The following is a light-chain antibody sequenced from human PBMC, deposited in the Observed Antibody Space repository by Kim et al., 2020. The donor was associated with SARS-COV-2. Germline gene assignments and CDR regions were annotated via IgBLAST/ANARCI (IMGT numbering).Light chain of an antibody. V-gene: IGKV3-11*01. CDR1: QSVSSY. CDR2: DAS. CDR3: QQRSNWPPST. J-gene: IGKJ2*02. Sequence: LHPGDRATHPCRARQSVSSYLAWYQQKPGQAPRLLIYDASNRATCTPARFSGSGSGTDFTLTISSLEPEDFAVYYCQQRSNWPPSTFGQGTKLEI.